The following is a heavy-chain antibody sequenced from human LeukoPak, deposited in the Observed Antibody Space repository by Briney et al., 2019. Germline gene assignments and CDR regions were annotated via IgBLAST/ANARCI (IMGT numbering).Heavy chain of an antibody. CDR2: ISYDGSNK. Sequence: GGSLRLSCAASGFTFSSYAMHWVRQAPGKGLEWVAVISYDGSNKYYADSVKGRFTISRDNSKNTLYLQMNSLRAEDTAVYYCARDPAMVRGPRPWIGWFDPWGQGTLVTVSS. D-gene: IGHD3-10*01. V-gene: IGHV3-30-3*01. CDR1: GFTFSSYA. J-gene: IGHJ5*02. CDR3: ARDPAMVRGPRPWIGWFDP.